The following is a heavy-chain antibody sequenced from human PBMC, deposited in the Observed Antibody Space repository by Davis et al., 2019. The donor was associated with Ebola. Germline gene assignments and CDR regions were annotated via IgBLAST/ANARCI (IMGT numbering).Heavy chain of an antibody. Sequence: ASVTVSCKASGYTFTNYYMHWVRQAPGQGLEWMGWINPYTGDTKYSQKFQGRVTITRDTSATTAYMDLSSLRSEDTAVYFCARLSSTWSSLYGMDVWGQGTTVTVSS. D-gene: IGHD6-13*01. CDR2: INPYTGDT. V-gene: IGHV1/OR15-3*02. J-gene: IGHJ6*02. CDR3: ARLSSTWSSLYGMDV. CDR1: GYTFTNYY.